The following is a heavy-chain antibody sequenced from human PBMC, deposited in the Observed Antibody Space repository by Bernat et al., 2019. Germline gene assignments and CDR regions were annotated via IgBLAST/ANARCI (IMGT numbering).Heavy chain of an antibody. J-gene: IGHJ6*02. CDR1: GFTFSSYG. V-gene: IGHV3-33*01. CDR2: IWYDGSNK. CDR3: ASERTRVRGVIGWGYGMDV. D-gene: IGHD3-10*01. Sequence: QVQLVESGGGVVQPGRSLRLSCAASGFTFSSYGMHWVRQAPGKGLEWVAVIWYDGSNKYYADSVKGRFTISRDNSKNTLYVQMNSLRAEDTAVYYCASERTRVRGVIGWGYGMDVWGQGTTVTVSS.